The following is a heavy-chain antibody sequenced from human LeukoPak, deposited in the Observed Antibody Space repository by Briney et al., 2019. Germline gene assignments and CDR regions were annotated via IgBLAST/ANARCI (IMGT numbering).Heavy chain of an antibody. CDR2: ISSSSSYI. D-gene: IGHD2/OR15-2a*01. CDR3: ARDLFQKGNWFDP. V-gene: IGHV3-21*01. J-gene: IGHJ5*02. Sequence: GGSLRLSCAASGFTFSSYSMNWVRQAPGKGLEWVSSISSSSSYIYYADSVKGRFTISRDNAKNSLYLQMNSLRADDTAVHYCARDLFQKGNWFDPWGQGTLVTVSS. CDR1: GFTFSSYS.